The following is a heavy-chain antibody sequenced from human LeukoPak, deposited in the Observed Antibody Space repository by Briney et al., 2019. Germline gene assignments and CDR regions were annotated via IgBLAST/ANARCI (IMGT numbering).Heavy chain of an antibody. CDR2: IKEDGTDK. J-gene: IGHJ2*01. V-gene: IGHV3-7*01. CDR3: ARDRGVNGYFDL. D-gene: IGHD3-10*01. CDR1: GFTFRNSW. Sequence: GGSLRLSCAASGFTFRNSWTNWVRQAPGKGLEWVANIKEDGTDKYYMDSVKGRFTISRDNAENSLYLQINSLRVEDTATYFCARDRGVNGYFDLWGRGTLVTVSS.